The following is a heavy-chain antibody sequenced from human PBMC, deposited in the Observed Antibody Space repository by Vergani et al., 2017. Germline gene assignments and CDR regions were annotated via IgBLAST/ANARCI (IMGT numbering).Heavy chain of an antibody. Sequence: QVQLQESGPGLVKPSETLSLTCTVSGGSISSYYWSWIRQPPGKGLEWIGYIYYSGSTNYNPSLKSRVTISVDTSKNQFSLKLSSVTAADTAVYYCARDYYGSGSPLDWGQGTLVNVSS. CDR2: IYYSGST. CDR3: ARDYYGSGSPLD. CDR1: GGSISSYY. D-gene: IGHD3-10*01. J-gene: IGHJ4*02. V-gene: IGHV4-59*01.